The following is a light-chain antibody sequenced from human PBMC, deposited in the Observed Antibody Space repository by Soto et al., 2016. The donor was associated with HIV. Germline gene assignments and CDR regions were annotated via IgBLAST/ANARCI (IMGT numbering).Light chain of an antibody. CDR1: QGIGNE. V-gene: IGKV1-17*01. Sequence: DIQMTQSPPSLSASVGDRVSITCRSSQGIGNELGWYQQKPGRAPKRLIYLISTLQSGVPSRFGGSGSGTEFTLTISSLQPEDVATYYCLQHNRNPRTFGQGTKVEI. CDR2: LIS. J-gene: IGKJ1*01. CDR3: LQHNRNPRT.